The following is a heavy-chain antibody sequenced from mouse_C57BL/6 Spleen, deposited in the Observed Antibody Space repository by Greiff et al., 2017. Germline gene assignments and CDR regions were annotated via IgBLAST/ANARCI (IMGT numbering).Heavy chain of an antibody. Sequence: QVQLQQPGAELVRPGSSVKLSCKASGYTFTSYWMDWVKQRPGQGLEWIGNIYPSDSETHYNQKFKDKATLTVDKSSSTAYMQLSSLTSEDSAVXYCARPGYPFDYWGQGTTLTVSS. CDR2: IYPSDSET. CDR1: GYTFTSYW. CDR3: ARPGYPFDY. D-gene: IGHD3-2*02. V-gene: IGHV1-61*01. J-gene: IGHJ2*01.